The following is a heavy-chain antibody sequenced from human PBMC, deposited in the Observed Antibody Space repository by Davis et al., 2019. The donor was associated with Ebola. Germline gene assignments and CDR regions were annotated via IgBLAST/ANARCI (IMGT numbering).Heavy chain of an antibody. D-gene: IGHD2-8*01. CDR2: ISTSSSYI. CDR3: ARIGERYCPNGACIYFDY. CDR1: GFTFRSYS. Sequence: GGSLRLSCAASGFTFRSYSMTWVRQAPGKGLEWVSSISTSSSYISYADSVEGRFTISRDNAKTSLSLQMNSLRAEDTAVYYCARIGERYCPNGACIYFDYCGQGILVTVSS. J-gene: IGHJ4*02. V-gene: IGHV3-21*01.